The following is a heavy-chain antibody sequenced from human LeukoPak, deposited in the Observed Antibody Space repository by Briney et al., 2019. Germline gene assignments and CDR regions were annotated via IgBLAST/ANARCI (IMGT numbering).Heavy chain of an antibody. J-gene: IGHJ4*02. D-gene: IGHD2-21*02. CDR2: INHNAETI. V-gene: IGHV3-48*02. Sequence: PAGGSLRLSCAASGVTFSSYVMSWVRQAPGKGLEWVSYINHNAETIYYADSVKGRFTISRDNAKNVLYLQMNRLRDGDTAVYFCARDSDWAFDNWGQGTLVTVSS. CDR3: ARDSDWAFDN. CDR1: GVTFSSYV.